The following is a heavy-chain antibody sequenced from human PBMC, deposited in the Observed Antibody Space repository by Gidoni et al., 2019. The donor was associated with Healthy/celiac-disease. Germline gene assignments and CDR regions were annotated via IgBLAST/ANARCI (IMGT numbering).Heavy chain of an antibody. V-gene: IGHV3-48*01. CDR1: GFTFISDS. CDR2: ISSSSSTI. J-gene: IGHJ4*02. CDR3: ARGIGLSDY. Sequence: EVQLVESGGGLVQLGGSLRRPGAACGFTFISDSMNGVRQAPGKGLEWVSYISSSSSTIYYADSVKGRFTISRDNAKNSLYLQMNSLRAEDTAVYYCARGIGLSDYWGQGTLVTVSS. D-gene: IGHD3-16*01.